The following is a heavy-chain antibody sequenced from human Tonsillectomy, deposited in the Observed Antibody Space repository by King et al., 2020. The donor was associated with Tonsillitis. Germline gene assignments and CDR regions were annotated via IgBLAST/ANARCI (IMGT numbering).Heavy chain of an antibody. D-gene: IGHD3-3*01. CDR3: ARLTIFGGERRSWFDP. CDR2: IYPGDSDT. V-gene: IGHV5-51*03. CDR1: GYSFTSYW. Sequence: QLVQSGAEVKKPGASLKISCQGSGYSFTSYWIGWVRQMPGKGLEWMGIIYPGDSDTRYSPSFQGQVTISADKSISTAYLQWSSLKASDTAMYYCARLTIFGGERRSWFDPWGQGTLVTVSS. J-gene: IGHJ5*02.